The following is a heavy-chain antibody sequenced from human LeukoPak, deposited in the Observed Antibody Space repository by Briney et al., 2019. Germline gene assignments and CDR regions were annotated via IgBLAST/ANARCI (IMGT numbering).Heavy chain of an antibody. CDR1: GYTFTSYY. CDR2: INPSGGSA. CDR3: VRDSSSSSLADP. J-gene: IGHJ5*02. V-gene: IGHV1-46*01. D-gene: IGHD2-2*01. Sequence: ASVKVSCKASGYTFTSYYMHWVRQAPGQGLEWMGIINPSGGSATYAQKFQGRVTMTRGTSTSTVYMDLSSLRSEDTAVYYCVRDSSSSSLADPWGQGTLVTVSS.